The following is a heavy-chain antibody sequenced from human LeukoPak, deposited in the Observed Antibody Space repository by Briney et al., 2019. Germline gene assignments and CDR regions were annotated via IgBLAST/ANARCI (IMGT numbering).Heavy chain of an antibody. CDR2: INTNTGNP. D-gene: IGHD4-17*01. CDR1: GYTFTSYA. Sequence: ASVKVSCKASGYTFTSYAMNWVRQAPGQGLEWMGWINTNTGNPTYAQGLTGRFVFSLDTPVSTAYLETSSLKAEDTAVYYCARGYTKDMTSVTHFDYWGQGTLVTVSS. J-gene: IGHJ4*02. CDR3: ARGYTKDMTSVTHFDY. V-gene: IGHV7-4-1*02.